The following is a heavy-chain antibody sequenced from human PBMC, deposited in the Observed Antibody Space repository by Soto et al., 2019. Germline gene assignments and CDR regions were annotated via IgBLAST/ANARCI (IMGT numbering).Heavy chain of an antibody. CDR2: ISGSGGST. CDR1: GFTFSSYA. J-gene: IGHJ4*02. D-gene: IGHD3-10*01. CDR3: AKRWFGEFPSSPFDY. V-gene: IGHV3-23*01. Sequence: GGSLSLSCAASGFTFSSYAMSWVRQAPGKGLEWVSAISGSGGSTYYADSVKGRFTISRDNSKNTLYLQMNSLRAEDTAVYYCAKRWFGEFPSSPFDYWGQGTLVTVSS.